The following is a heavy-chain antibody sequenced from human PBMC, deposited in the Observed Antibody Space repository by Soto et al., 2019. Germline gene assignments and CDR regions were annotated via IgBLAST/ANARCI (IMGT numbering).Heavy chain of an antibody. CDR2: IYFDGIAT. D-gene: IGHD1-26*01. CDR3: ARGGAMGVDY. J-gene: IGHJ4*02. V-gene: IGHV3-74*01. Sequence: SLRLSCTASGFTFNTHWMHWVRQAPGKGLVWVSRIYFDGIATNYADSVKGRLTVSRDNAKNTVYLHVNTLRDEDTAVYYCARGGAMGVDYWGQGTLVTVSS. CDR1: GFTFNTHW.